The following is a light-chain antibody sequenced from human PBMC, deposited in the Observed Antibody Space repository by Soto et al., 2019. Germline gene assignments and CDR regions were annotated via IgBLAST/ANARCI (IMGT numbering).Light chain of an antibody. CDR1: QSVSSN. J-gene: IGKJ1*01. CDR2: GAS. Sequence: EIVMTQSPATLSVSPWERATLSCRASQSVSSNLAWYQQKPGQAPRLLIYGASTRATGIPARFSGSGAGTEFTLTISSLQSEDFAVYYCQQYAGSPWTFGQGTKVDI. V-gene: IGKV3-15*01. CDR3: QQYAGSPWT.